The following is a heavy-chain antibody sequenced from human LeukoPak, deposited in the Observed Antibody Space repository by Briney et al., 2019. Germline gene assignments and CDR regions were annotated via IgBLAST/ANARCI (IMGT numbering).Heavy chain of an antibody. CDR3: ARHQSSGWYYFDY. CDR2: IYYNGST. J-gene: IGHJ4*02. D-gene: IGHD6-19*01. V-gene: IGHV4-39*01. Sequence: PSETLSLTCTVSGGSISSSSYYWGWIRQPPGKGLEWIGSIYYNGSTYYNPSLKSRVTISVDTSKNQFSLKLSSVTAADTAVYYCARHQSSGWYYFDYWGQGTLVTVSS. CDR1: GGSISSSSYY.